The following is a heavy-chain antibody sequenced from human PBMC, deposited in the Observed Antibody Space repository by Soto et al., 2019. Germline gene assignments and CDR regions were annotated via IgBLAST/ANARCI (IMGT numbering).Heavy chain of an antibody. J-gene: IGHJ6*03. Sequence: GGSLRLSCAASGFTFSSYSMNWVRQAPGKGLEWVSYIGISISTITYADSVKARFTISRDNAKNSLYLQMNSLRAEDTAVYYCARVDSKPYYYYYYMDVWGKGTTVTVSS. CDR2: IGISISTI. V-gene: IGHV3-48*01. D-gene: IGHD4-4*01. CDR1: GFTFSSYS. CDR3: ARVDSKPYYYYYYMDV.